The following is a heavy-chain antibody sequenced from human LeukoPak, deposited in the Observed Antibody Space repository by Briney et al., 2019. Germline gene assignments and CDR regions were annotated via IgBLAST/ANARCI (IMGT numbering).Heavy chain of an antibody. CDR1: GFTFSDYY. D-gene: IGHD3-3*01. CDR3: ARGSGYYIYYYGMDV. J-gene: IGHJ6*02. Sequence: GGSLRLACPASGFTFSDYYMSWIRQAPGKGLEWVSYISSSGSTIYYADSVQGRFTISRDNAKNSLYLQMNSLRAEDTAVYYCARGSGYYIYYYGMDVWGQGTTVTVSS. CDR2: ISSSGSTI. V-gene: IGHV3-11*01.